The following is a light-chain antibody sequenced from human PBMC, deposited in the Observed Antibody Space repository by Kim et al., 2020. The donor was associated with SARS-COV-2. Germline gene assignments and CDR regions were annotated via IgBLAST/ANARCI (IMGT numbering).Light chain of an antibody. J-gene: IGKJ2*01. Sequence: DIQMTQSPSAMSASVGDRVTITCRASQGISSFLAWIQQKPGKAPKRLIYGASTLQSGVPSRFSGSGSGTEFTLTISSLQPEDFATYFCLQHKTLPYTFGQGIKLEI. V-gene: IGKV1-17*03. CDR3: LQHKTLPYT. CDR2: GAS. CDR1: QGISSF.